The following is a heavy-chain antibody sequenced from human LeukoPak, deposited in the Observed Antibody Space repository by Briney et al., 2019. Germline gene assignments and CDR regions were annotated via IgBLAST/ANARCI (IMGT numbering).Heavy chain of an antibody. CDR1: GDSVSSNSAA. D-gene: IGHD3-22*01. CDR2: TYYRSKWYN. CDR3: ARAPDQYYYDSSGYYYGIYYFDY. J-gene: IGHJ4*02. V-gene: IGHV6-1*01. Sequence: SQTLSLTCAISGDSVSSNSAAWNWIRQSPSRGLEWLGRTYYRSKWYNDYAVSVKSRITISPDTSKNQFSLQLNSVTPEDTAVYYCARAPDQYYYDSSGYYYGIYYFDYWGQGTLVTVSS.